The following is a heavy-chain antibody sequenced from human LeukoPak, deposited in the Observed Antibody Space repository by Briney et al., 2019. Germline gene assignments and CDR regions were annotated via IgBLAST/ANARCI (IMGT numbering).Heavy chain of an antibody. Sequence: PGGSLRLSCAASGLSASDNYMSWVRQAPGKGLEWVSIIHSGGNIYYADSVKGRFTISRDNSQNTLYLQMNSLRAEDTAVYYCARDRGYAMDVWGQGTTVTVSS. D-gene: IGHD1-1*01. J-gene: IGHJ6*02. CDR1: GLSASDNY. V-gene: IGHV3-53*01. CDR2: IHSGGNI. CDR3: ARDRGYAMDV.